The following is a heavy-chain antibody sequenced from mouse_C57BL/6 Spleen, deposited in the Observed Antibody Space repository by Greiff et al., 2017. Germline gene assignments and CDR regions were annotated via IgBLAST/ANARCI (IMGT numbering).Heavy chain of an antibody. D-gene: IGHD2-3*01. CDR3: AISLYDASLGYAMDY. CDR1: GYTFTSYW. Sequence: QVQLQQPGAELVKPGASVKLSCKASGYTFTSYWMHWVKQRPGRGLEWIGRIDTNSGGTKYNEKFKSKATLTVDKHSSTAYMQLSSLTAEDAAVYYCAISLYDASLGYAMDYWGQGTSVTVSS. J-gene: IGHJ4*01. CDR2: IDTNSGGT. V-gene: IGHV1-72*01.